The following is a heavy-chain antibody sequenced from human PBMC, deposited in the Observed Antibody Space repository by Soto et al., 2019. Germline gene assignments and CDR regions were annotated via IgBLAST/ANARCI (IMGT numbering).Heavy chain of an antibody. Sequence: EVQLLESGGGLVQPGGSLRLSCAASGFTFTSYAMNWVRQAPGKGLEWVSVISGSGGSTYYADSVKGRFTISRDNSKNTLYLQINSGRAEATAVYSFAKRTTGCYFVLWGRGTLVTVSS. CDR2: ISGSGGST. V-gene: IGHV3-23*01. J-gene: IGHJ2*01. CDR3: AKRTTGCYFVL. CDR1: GFTFTSYA.